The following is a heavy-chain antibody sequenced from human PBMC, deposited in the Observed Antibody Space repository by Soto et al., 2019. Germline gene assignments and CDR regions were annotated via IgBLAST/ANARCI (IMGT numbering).Heavy chain of an antibody. D-gene: IGHD2-21*02. CDR2: ISGSGGST. V-gene: IGHV3-23*01. Sequence: GGSLRLSCAASGFTFSSYAMSWVRQAPGKGLEWVSAISGSGGSTYYADSVKGRFTISRDNYKNTLYLQMNSLRAEDTAVYYCATSAAYCGGDCYRDYWGQGTLVTVSS. J-gene: IGHJ4*02. CDR1: GFTFSSYA. CDR3: ATSAAYCGGDCYRDY.